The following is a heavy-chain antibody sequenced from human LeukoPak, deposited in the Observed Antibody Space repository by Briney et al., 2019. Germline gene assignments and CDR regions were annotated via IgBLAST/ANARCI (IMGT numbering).Heavy chain of an antibody. V-gene: IGHV3-15*01. Sequence: GGSLRLSCAASGFTFSNAWMSWVRQAPGKGLEWVGRIKSKTDGGTTDYAAPVKGRFTISRDDSKNTLYLQMNSLKTEDTAVYYCAKDLYDSSARMGYFDYWGQGTLVTVSS. J-gene: IGHJ4*02. CDR1: GFTFSNAW. CDR3: AKDLYDSSARMGYFDY. D-gene: IGHD3-22*01. CDR2: IKSKTDGGTT.